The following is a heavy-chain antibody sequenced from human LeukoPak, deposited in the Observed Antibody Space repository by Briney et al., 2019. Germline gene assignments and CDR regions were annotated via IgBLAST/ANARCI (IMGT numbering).Heavy chain of an antibody. D-gene: IGHD2-2*01. CDR1: GYTFTDYY. Sequence: ATVKISCKASGYTFTDYYMHWVQQAPGKGLEWMGRVDPEDGETIYAEKFQGRVTITAVTSTDTAYMELSSLRSEDTAVYYCATDRYCSSTSCFFDYWGQGTLVTVSS. CDR3: ATDRYCSSTSCFFDY. CDR2: VDPEDGET. V-gene: IGHV1-69-2*01. J-gene: IGHJ4*02.